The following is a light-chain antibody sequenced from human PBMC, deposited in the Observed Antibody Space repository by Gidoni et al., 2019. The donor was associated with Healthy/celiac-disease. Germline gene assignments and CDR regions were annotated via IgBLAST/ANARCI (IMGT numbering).Light chain of an antibody. CDR3: QQRSNWPPA. CDR2: DAS. J-gene: IGKJ2*01. V-gene: IGKV3-11*01. Sequence: EIVSTQSPATLSLSPGERATLTCRASQSVSSYFAWYQQKPGQAPRLLIYDASNRATGIPARFSGSGSGTDFTLTISSLEPEDFAVYYCQQRSNWPPAFGQGTKLEIK. CDR1: QSVSSY.